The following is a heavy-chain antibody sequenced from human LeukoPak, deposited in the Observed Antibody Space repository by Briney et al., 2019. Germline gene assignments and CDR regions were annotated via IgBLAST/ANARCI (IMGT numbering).Heavy chain of an antibody. CDR2: IIPLFNTP. CDR3: ARVLVGDDYGDYGFDY. Sequence: SVKVSCKDSGGTFSSYSINWVRQAPRQGLEWMGGIIPLFNTPNYAQKFQGRVTITADKSTSTAYMELSSLRSEDTAVYYCARVLVGDDYGDYGFDYWGQGTLVTVSS. CDR1: GGTFSSYS. D-gene: IGHD4-17*01. V-gene: IGHV1-69*06. J-gene: IGHJ4*02.